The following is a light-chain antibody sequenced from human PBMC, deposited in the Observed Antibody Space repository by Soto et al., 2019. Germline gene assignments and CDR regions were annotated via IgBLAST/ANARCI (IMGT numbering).Light chain of an antibody. J-gene: IGKJ4*01. V-gene: IGKV1-5*01. CDR1: QSISAW. CDR3: LQDYNYPLT. Sequence: DIQMTQYPSTLSATAGDRVTITCRASQSISAWLAWYQKKPGKAPKLLIYDASNLASGVPSRFSGSGSGTDFTLTISSLQPEDFATYYCLQDYNYPLTFGGGTKVDIK. CDR2: DAS.